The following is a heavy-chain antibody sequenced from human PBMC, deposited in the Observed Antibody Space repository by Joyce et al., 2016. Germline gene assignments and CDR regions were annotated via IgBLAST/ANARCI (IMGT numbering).Heavy chain of an antibody. J-gene: IGHJ4*02. CDR2: MYHSVNH. CDR3: ARGGGSIAVGVYY. V-gene: IGHV4-38-2*02. CDR1: GFSISDGYF. D-gene: IGHD6-19*01. Sequence: QVQLQESGPGLVKPSEPLSLTCSVSGFSISDGYFWAWIRQPPGKGLEWISSMYHSVNHYYTPSLQSRVTISVDTSKNQLSLRLKSVTSADTAVYYCARGGGSIAVGVYYWGQGTLVNVSP.